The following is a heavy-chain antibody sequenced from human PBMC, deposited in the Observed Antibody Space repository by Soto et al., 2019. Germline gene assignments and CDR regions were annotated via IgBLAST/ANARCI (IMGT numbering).Heavy chain of an antibody. J-gene: IGHJ3*02. CDR1: GYTFTSYG. CDR3: ASDLYYDSSGHIGAFDI. CDR2: ISAYNGNT. V-gene: IGHV1-18*01. D-gene: IGHD3-22*01. Sequence: ASVKVSCKASGYTFTSYGISWVRQAPGQGLEWMGWISAYNGNTNYAQKLQGRVTMTTDTSTSTAYMELRSLRSDDTAVYYCASDLYYDSSGHIGAFDIWGQGTIVTVSS.